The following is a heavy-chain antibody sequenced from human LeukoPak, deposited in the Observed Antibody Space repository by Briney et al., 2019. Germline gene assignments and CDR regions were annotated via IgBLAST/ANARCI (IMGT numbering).Heavy chain of an antibody. J-gene: IGHJ4*02. CDR3: AREARMATSTTKYFDY. CDR1: GGTFSSYA. V-gene: IGHV1-69*06. Sequence: SVKVSCKASGGTFSSYAISWVRQAPGQGLEWMGGSIPIFGTANYAQKFQGRVTITADKSTSTAYMELSSLRSEDTAVYYCAREARMATSTTKYFDYWGQGTLVTVSS. D-gene: IGHD5-24*01. CDR2: SIPIFGTA.